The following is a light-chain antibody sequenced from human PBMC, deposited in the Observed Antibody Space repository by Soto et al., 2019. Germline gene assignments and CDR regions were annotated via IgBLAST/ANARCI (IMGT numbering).Light chain of an antibody. J-gene: IGKJ1*01. V-gene: IGKV3-20*01. Sequence: EIVLTQSPGTLSLSPGERATLSCMASQSVSNSFLAWYQQKPGQAPRLLIYGASNRATGIPDRFSGSGSGTDFTLTISRLEPEDFAVYYCQQYVTSPWAFGQGTKVEIE. CDR1: QSVSNSF. CDR2: GAS. CDR3: QQYVTSPWA.